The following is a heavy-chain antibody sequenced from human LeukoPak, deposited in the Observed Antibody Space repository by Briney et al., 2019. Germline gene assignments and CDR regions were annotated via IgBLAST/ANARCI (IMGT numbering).Heavy chain of an antibody. D-gene: IGHD3-10*01. CDR1: GYSFTSYW. Sequence: GAPLKISGKASGYSFTSYWIGCVRQMRGKGLEWMGIIYPGDSDTRYSPSFQGQVTISADKSISTAYLQWSSLKASDTAMYYCARTETYYGSGSYFDAFDIWGQGTMVTVSS. CDR2: IYPGDSDT. V-gene: IGHV5-51*01. J-gene: IGHJ3*02. CDR3: ARTETYYGSGSYFDAFDI.